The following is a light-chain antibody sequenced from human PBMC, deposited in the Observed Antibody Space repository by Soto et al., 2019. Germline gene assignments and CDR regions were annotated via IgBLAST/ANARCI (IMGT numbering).Light chain of an antibody. V-gene: IGKV1-5*03. CDR1: HDISDY. CDR2: KTS. J-gene: IGKJ4*01. Sequence: DIQMTQSPASLSASVRDRVTITCQASHDISDYLNWYQQKPGKAPKLLIYKTSSLESGVPSRFRGSGSGTEFTLTISGLQPEDFASYYCQQYNTYFSLTFGGGTKVDIK. CDR3: QQYNTYFSLT.